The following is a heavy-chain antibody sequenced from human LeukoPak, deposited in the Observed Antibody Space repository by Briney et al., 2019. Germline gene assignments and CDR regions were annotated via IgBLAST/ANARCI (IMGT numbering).Heavy chain of an antibody. J-gene: IGHJ6*04. CDR3: AKGLLYYYYYGMDV. CDR2: ISYDGSNK. V-gene: IGHV3-30-3*01. D-gene: IGHD2-15*01. Sequence: GGSLRLSCAASGFTFSSYAMHWVRQAPGKGLEWVAVISYDGSNKYYADSVKGRFTISRDNSKNTLYLQMNSLRAEDTAVYYCAKGLLYYYYYGMDVWGKGTTVTVSS. CDR1: GFTFSSYA.